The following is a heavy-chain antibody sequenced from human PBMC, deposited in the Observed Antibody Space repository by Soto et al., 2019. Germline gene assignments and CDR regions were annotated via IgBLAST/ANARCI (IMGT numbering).Heavy chain of an antibody. CDR1: GGSITSSY. V-gene: IGHV4-59*01. Sequence: SETLSLTCTVSGGSITSSYWSWIRRPPGKGLEWIAYIYDTGISGYTPSTSYNPSLKSRVTMSVDTSKSQFSLKLTSVTAADTAVYYCARGEDAFFYHGLDVWGQGITVTVSS. J-gene: IGHJ6*02. CDR3: ARGEDAFFYHGLDV. CDR2: IYDTGISGYTPST.